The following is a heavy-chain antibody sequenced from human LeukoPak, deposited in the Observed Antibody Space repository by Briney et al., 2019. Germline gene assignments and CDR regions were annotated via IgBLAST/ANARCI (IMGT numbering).Heavy chain of an antibody. D-gene: IGHD6-6*01. Sequence: PSETLSLTCAVYGGSFSGYYWSWIRQPPGKGLEWIGEINHSGSTNYNPSLKSRVTISVDTSKNQFSLKLSSVTAADTAVYYCARAGYSSSSPDFDYWGQGTLVTVSS. V-gene: IGHV4-34*01. CDR1: GGSFSGYY. CDR2: INHSGST. CDR3: ARAGYSSSSPDFDY. J-gene: IGHJ4*02.